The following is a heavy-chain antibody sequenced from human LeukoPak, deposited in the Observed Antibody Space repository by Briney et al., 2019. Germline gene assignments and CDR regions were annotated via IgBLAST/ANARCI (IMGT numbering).Heavy chain of an antibody. CDR3: ARVGVRTYCGSGCYSDYFDS. CDR2: IYYRGST. V-gene: IGHV4-39*07. J-gene: IGHJ4*02. CDR1: GDFFSGSTSD. Sequence: SETLSLTCSVTGDFFSGSTSDWAWIRQPPGKGLEWIGNIYYRGSTHYSPSLESRVTISVDTSKNQFSLRLNSVTAADTAVYYCARVGVRTYCGSGCYSDYFDSWGQGTLVTVSS. D-gene: IGHD2-21*02.